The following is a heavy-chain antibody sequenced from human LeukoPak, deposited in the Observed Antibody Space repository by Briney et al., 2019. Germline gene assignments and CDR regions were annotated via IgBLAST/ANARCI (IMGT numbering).Heavy chain of an antibody. V-gene: IGHV3-66*01. CDR1: GFTVSSNY. D-gene: IGHD1-14*01. CDR2: IYSSGST. J-gene: IGHJ3*02. Sequence: GGSLRLSCAASGFTVSSNYMSWVRQAPGKGLEWVSVIYSSGSTYYADSVKGRFTISRDNSKNTLYLQMNSLRAEDTAVYYCARAYRDDAFDIWGQGTMVTVSS. CDR3: ARAYRDDAFDI.